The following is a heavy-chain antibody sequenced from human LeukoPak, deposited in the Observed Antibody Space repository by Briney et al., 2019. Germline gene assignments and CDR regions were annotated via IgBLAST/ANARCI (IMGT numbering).Heavy chain of an antibody. CDR3: VRGYSYGFYFDY. D-gene: IGHD5-18*01. V-gene: IGHV1-2*06. CDR1: GYSFTGYY. J-gene: IGHJ4*02. CDR2: INPNSGGP. Sequence: GASVKVSCKTSGYSFTGYYIHWVRQAPGQGLEWMGRINPNSGGPNYGQKFQGTVTMTRDTSISTAYLELSNLRSDDTAVYYCVRGYSYGFYFDYWGQGSLVTVSS.